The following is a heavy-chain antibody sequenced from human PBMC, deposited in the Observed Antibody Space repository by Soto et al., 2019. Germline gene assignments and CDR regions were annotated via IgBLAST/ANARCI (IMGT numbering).Heavy chain of an antibody. Sequence: GGSLRLSCAASRFTFSSYAMNWVRQAPGKGLEWVSGISGSGGNTYYADSAKGRFTISRDNSKNTLFLQMNSLRAVDSAVYYCAQEAGTSSFSFDHWGKANLVTAAS. CDR3: AQEAGTSSFSFDH. CDR1: RFTFSSYA. J-gene: IGHJ4*02. D-gene: IGHD6-13*01. V-gene: IGHV3-23*01. CDR2: ISGSGGNT.